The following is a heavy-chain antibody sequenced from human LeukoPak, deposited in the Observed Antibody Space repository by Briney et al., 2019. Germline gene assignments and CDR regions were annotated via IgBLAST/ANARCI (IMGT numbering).Heavy chain of an antibody. Sequence: PSETLSLTCTVSGGSISSYYWSWIRQPPGKGLEWIGEINHSGSTNYNPSLKSRVTISVDTSKNQFSLKLSSVTAADTAVYYCARGTYYDFWSGYRRYYYGMDVWGQGTTVTVSS. CDR1: GGSISSYY. J-gene: IGHJ6*02. V-gene: IGHV4-34*01. CDR3: ARGTYYDFWSGYRRYYYGMDV. D-gene: IGHD3-3*01. CDR2: INHSGST.